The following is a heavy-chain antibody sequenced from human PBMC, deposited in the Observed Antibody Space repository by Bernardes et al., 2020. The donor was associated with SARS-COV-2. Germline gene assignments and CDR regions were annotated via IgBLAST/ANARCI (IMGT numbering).Heavy chain of an antibody. CDR3: ARDVQYDSSGYLTPYYYGMDV. V-gene: IGHV4-59*01. CDR2: IYYSGST. Sequence: SETLSLTCTVSGGSISSYYWSWIRQPPGKGLEWIGYIYYSGSTNYNPSLKSRVTISVDTSKNQFSLKLSSVTAADTAVYYCARDVQYDSSGYLTPYYYGMDVWGQGTTVTVSS. CDR1: GGSISSYY. D-gene: IGHD3-22*01. J-gene: IGHJ6*02.